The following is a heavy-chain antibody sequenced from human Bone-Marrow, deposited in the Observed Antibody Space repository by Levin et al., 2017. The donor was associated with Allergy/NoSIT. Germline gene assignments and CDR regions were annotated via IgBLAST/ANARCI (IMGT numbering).Heavy chain of an antibody. D-gene: IGHD1-26*01. CDR1: GHTLTESS. Sequence: EASVKVSCKVSGHTLTESSIHWVRQAPGKGLEWMGGFDPKEGETIYAQKFQGRVAMTADTSTDTAYMELNSLTSEDTAVFHCAIRPREWGLDSYFDLWGRGTLVTVSS. CDR2: FDPKEGET. CDR3: AIRPREWGLDSYFDL. V-gene: IGHV1-24*01. J-gene: IGHJ2*01.